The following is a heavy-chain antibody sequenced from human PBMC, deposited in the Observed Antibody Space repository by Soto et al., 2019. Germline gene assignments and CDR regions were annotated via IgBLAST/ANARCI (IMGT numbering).Heavy chain of an antibody. Sequence: PSETLSLTCAVSGGSISSSNWWGWVRQPPGKGLEWIGEIYHSGSTNYNPSLKSRVTISVDKSKNQFSLKLSSVTAADTAVYYCSRLSISTSSDWFDPWGQGTLVTVS. J-gene: IGHJ5*02. CDR3: SRLSISTSSDWFDP. D-gene: IGHD2-2*01. CDR2: IYHSGST. V-gene: IGHV4-4*02. CDR1: GGSISSSNW.